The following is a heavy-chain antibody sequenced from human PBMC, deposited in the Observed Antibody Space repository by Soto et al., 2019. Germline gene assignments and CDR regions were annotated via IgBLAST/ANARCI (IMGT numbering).Heavy chain of an antibody. CDR3: AHRTRELELPSWFDP. D-gene: IGHD1-7*01. CDR2: IYWDDDK. Sequence: PTQTLTLTCTFSGFSLSTSGVGVGWIRQPPGKALEWLALIYWDDDKRYSPSLKSRLTITKDTSKNQVVLTMTNMDPVDTATYYCAHRTRELELPSWFDPWGQGTLVTVSS. CDR1: GFSLSTSGVG. J-gene: IGHJ5*02. V-gene: IGHV2-5*02.